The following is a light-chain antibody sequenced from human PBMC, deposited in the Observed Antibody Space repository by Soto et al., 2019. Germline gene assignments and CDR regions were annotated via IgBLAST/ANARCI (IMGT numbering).Light chain of an antibody. Sequence: EIVLTQSPAILSMSPGERATLSCRASQSVSSYFAWYQQKPGQAPRLLIYDASNRATGVPARFSGSGSGTDFTLTISSLEPEDFAVVYCQQRRYWPVTFGQGTKVEIK. J-gene: IGKJ1*01. CDR1: QSVSSY. CDR3: QQRRYWPVT. V-gene: IGKV3-11*01. CDR2: DAS.